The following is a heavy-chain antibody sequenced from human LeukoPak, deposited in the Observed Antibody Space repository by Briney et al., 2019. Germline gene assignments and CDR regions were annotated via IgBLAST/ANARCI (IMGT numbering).Heavy chain of an antibody. J-gene: IGHJ2*01. CDR3: ARVGGTTFRYFDL. V-gene: IGHV1-46*01. D-gene: IGHD2/OR15-2a*01. CDR1: GYIFTTYY. Sequence: ASVKVPCKASGYIFTTYYMHWMRQAPGQGPEWMGIINPRGGSTDYAQKFQGRVTMTRDTSISTAYMELSRLRSDDTAVYYCARVGGTTFRYFDLWGRGTLVTVSS. CDR2: INPRGGST.